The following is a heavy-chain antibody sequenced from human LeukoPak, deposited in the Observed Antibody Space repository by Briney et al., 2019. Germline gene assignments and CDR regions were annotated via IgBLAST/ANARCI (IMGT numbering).Heavy chain of an antibody. D-gene: IGHD1-1*01. J-gene: IGHJ3*02. CDR1: GFTFSSYA. Sequence: GGSLRLSCAASGFTFSSYAMHWVRQAPGKGLEWVAVISYDGSNKYYADSVKGRFTISRDNSKNTLYLQMNSLRAEDTAVYYCARDTLADRNDYAFDIWGQGTMVTVSS. CDR2: ISYDGSNK. CDR3: ARDTLADRNDYAFDI. V-gene: IGHV3-30-3*01.